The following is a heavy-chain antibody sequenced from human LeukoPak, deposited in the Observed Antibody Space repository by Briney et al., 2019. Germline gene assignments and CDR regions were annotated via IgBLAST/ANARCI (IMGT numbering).Heavy chain of an antibody. D-gene: IGHD5-12*01. CDR3: AKALWRSGYDYCDS. V-gene: IGHV3-53*01. CDR1: GFTVSSNY. Sequence: GGSLRLSCAASGFTVSSNYMSWVRQAPGKGLEWVSVIYSGGSTYYADSVKGRFTISRDNSKNTLFLQMNSLRVEDTAVYHCAKALWRSGYDYCDSWGQGTLVTVSS. J-gene: IGHJ4*02. CDR2: IYSGGST.